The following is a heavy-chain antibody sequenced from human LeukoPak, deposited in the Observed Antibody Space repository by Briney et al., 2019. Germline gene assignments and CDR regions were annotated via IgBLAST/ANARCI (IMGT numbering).Heavy chain of an antibody. D-gene: IGHD3-10*01. V-gene: IGHV4-4*07. CDR3: ARDGYYGSGSYSWFDP. CDR2: IYTSGST. J-gene: IGHJ5*02. CDR1: GGSLSSYY. Sequence: SETPSLTCNVSGGSLSSYYWSLIRQPARKGFEWIWGIYTSGSTSYNPSLKSRLTMSSDTSKNHFSLKLTSVTAADTAVYYCARDGYYGSGSYSWFDPWGQGTLVTVSS.